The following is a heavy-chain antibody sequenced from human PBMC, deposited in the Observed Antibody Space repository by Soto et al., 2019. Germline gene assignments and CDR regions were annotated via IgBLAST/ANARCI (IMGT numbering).Heavy chain of an antibody. CDR2: INSDGSST. V-gene: IGHV3-74*01. Sequence: PGGSLRLSCAAXRFTFSSYWMHWVRQAPGKGLVWVSRINSDGSSTSYADSVKGRFTISRDNAKNTLYLQMNSLRAEDTAVYYCARDPQEEYSNYEDNWFDPWGQGTLVTVSS. CDR3: ARDPQEEYSNYEDNWFDP. D-gene: IGHD4-4*01. CDR1: RFTFSSYW. J-gene: IGHJ5*02.